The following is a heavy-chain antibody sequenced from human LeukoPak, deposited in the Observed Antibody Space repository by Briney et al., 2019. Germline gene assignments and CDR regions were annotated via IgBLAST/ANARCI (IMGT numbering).Heavy chain of an antibody. V-gene: IGHV3-9*01. CDR2: INWNSGSI. D-gene: IGHD6-19*01. CDR1: GFTFDDYA. CDR3: AKGTAVAGTPFDY. J-gene: IGHJ4*02. Sequence: GGSLRFSCATSGFTFDDYAMHWVRQAPGKGLEWVSSINWNSGSIAYADSVKGRFTISRDNAKNSLYLQMNSLRAEDTALYYCAKGTAVAGTPFDYWGQGTLVTVSS.